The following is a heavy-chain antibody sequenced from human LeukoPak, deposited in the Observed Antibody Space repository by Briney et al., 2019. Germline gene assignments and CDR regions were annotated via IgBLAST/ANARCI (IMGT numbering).Heavy chain of an antibody. J-gene: IGHJ3*02. CDR2: INHSGST. Sequence: SETLSLACAVYGGSFSGYYWSWIRQPPGKGLEWIGEINHSGSTNYNPSLKSRVTISVDTSKNQFSLKLSSVTAADTAVYYCARGPWRHTLRLNAFDIWGQGTMVTVSS. D-gene: IGHD5/OR15-5a*01. CDR3: ARGPWRHTLRLNAFDI. CDR1: GGSFSGYY. V-gene: IGHV4-34*01.